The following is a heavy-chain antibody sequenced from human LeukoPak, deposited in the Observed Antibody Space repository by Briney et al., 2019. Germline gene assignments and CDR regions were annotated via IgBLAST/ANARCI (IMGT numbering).Heavy chain of an antibody. CDR3: TRYYSGSGKNDY. CDR1: GFTFSSSW. D-gene: IGHD3-10*01. CDR2: IKVDGSEK. J-gene: IGHJ4*02. Sequence: GGSLRLSCAASGFTFSSSWMSWVRQPPGKGLEWVANIKVDGSEKYYVDSVKGRFTISRDNAKNSLYLQMDSLRAEDTAVHYCTRYYSGSGKNDYWGQGTLVTVSS. V-gene: IGHV3-7*03.